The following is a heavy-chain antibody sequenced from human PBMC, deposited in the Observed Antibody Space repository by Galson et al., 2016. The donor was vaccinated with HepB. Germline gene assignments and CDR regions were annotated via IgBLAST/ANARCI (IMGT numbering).Heavy chain of an antibody. J-gene: IGHJ4*02. CDR2: IYWDGDE. CDR3: VHIVHSGSYYYFAY. CDR1: GFSLSTTGVG. V-gene: IGHV2-5*02. D-gene: IGHD1-26*01. Sequence: PALVKPTQTLTLTCIFSGFSLSTTGVGVGWMHQPPGKTLEWLAHIYWDGDERYSPSLKSRLTLTKDTSKNRVVLTMANMDPVDTATYYCVHIVHSGSYYYFAYWGKGTLVTVSS.